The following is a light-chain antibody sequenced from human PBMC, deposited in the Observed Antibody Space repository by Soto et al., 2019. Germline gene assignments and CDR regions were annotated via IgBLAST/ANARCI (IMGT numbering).Light chain of an antibody. CDR3: LRYGSTPGT. CDR1: QSIPNSY. CDR2: GAS. Sequence: EVVLTQSPGTLSLSPGERATLSCRASQSIPNSYLSWYQHKPGQAPRLLIHGASSRATGTPDRVTGSGSGTDVTLIIDRLEPEDFAPYYCLRYGSTPGTFGQGTKV. J-gene: IGKJ1*01. V-gene: IGKV3-20*01.